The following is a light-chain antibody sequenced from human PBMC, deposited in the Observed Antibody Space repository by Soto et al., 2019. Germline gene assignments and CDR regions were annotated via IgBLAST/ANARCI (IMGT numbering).Light chain of an antibody. V-gene: IGKV1-8*01. CDR1: QDISNY. Sequence: AIRMTQSPSSLPASTGERLTITCRASQDISNYLAWYQQKPGEAPKVLIYAASTLQSGVPSRFSGSGSGTDFTLTISWLQSEDFATYYCQQYYSYPRTFGQGTKVEI. CDR2: AAS. CDR3: QQYYSYPRT. J-gene: IGKJ1*01.